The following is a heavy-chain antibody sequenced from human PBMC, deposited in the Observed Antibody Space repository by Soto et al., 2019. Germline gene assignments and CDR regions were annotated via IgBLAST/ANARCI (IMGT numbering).Heavy chain of an antibody. CDR3: ARASHFPHYYYYYMDV. D-gene: IGHD3-3*02. J-gene: IGHJ6*03. CDR1: GFTFSSYW. V-gene: IGHV3-7*01. Sequence: GGSLRLSCAASGFTFSSYWMSWVRQAPGKGLEWVANIKQDGSEKYYVDSVKGRFTISRDNAKNSLYLQMNSLRAEDTAVYYCARASHFPHYYYYYMDVWGKGTTVTVSS. CDR2: IKQDGSEK.